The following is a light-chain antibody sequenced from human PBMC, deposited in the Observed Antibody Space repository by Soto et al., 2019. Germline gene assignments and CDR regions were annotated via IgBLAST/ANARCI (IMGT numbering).Light chain of an antibody. V-gene: IGKV3-15*01. CDR3: QQYNNWPPWT. CDR1: QSVTNN. J-gene: IGKJ1*01. CDR2: AAS. Sequence: EIVLTQSPATLSVSPGERATLSCRASQSVTNNLAWYQQRPGQSPRLIIYAASSRSTGIPARFSDSGSGTEFTLTISSLQSEDFAVYYCQQYNNWPPWTFGQGTRVDIK.